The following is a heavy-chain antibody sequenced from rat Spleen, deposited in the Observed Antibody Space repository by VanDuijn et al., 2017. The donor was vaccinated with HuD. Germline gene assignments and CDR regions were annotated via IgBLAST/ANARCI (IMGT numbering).Heavy chain of an antibody. CDR2: ISYDGSST. Sequence: EVQLVESGGGLVQPGRSLKLSCAASGFTFSNYDMAWVRQAPKKGLEWVATISYDGSSTYYRDSVKGRFTISRDNAKSTLYLQMDSLRSEDTATYYCARHDEQLNYWGQGVMVTVSS. J-gene: IGHJ2*01. CDR3: ARHDEQLNY. CDR1: GFTFSNYD. D-gene: IGHD1-10*01. V-gene: IGHV5-7*01.